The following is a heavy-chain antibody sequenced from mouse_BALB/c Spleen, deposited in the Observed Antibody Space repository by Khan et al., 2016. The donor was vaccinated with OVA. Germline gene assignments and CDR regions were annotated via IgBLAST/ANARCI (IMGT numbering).Heavy chain of an antibody. J-gene: IGHJ1*01. Sequence: QIQLVQSGPELKMPGETVKISCKASGYTFTNYGMTWVKQAPGKGLKWMGWINTYTGEPTYADDFKGRFAFSLETSASTAYLQINNLKNEDTATYFCGRVATYYDFGYWYFDVWGAGTTVTVSS. V-gene: IGHV9-3-1*01. CDR1: GYTFTNYG. D-gene: IGHD2-4*01. CDR2: INTYTGEP. CDR3: GRVATYYDFGYWYFDV.